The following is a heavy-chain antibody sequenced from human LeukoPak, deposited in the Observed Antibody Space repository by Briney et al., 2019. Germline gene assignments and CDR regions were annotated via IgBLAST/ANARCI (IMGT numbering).Heavy chain of an antibody. J-gene: IGHJ5*02. D-gene: IGHD3-22*01. Sequence: SETLSLTCAVYGGSFSDYYWSWIRQPPGKGLEWIGEINHSGSTNYNPSLKSRVTISVDTSKNQFSLKLSSVTAADTAVYYCARDHDYYDSKWFDPWGQGTLVTVSS. CDR3: ARDHDYYDSKWFDP. CDR1: GGSFSDYY. CDR2: INHSGST. V-gene: IGHV4-34*01.